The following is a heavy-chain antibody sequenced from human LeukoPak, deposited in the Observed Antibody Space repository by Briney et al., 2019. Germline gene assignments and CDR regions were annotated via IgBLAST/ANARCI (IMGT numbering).Heavy chain of an antibody. Sequence: GGSLRLSCAASGFTFSNYGMHWVRRAPGTGLKWLSHIWFDGSNKHYADSVKGRFTISRDNSNNTLYLQMNSLRAEDTGVYYCARWSRYSSGWYELDYWGQGTLVTVSS. D-gene: IGHD6-19*01. CDR2: IWFDGSNK. J-gene: IGHJ4*02. CDR3: ARWSRYSSGWYELDY. V-gene: IGHV3-33*01. CDR1: GFTFSNYG.